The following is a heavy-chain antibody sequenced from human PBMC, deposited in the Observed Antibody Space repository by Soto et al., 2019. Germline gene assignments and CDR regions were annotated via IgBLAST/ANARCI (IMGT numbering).Heavy chain of an antibody. V-gene: IGHV3-7*01. CDR3: ARDPDYYYYYYMDV. CDR1: GFTFSSYW. Sequence: GGSLRLSCAASGFTFSSYWMSWVRQAPGKGLEWVANIKQDGSAIYYADSVKGRFTISRDNAKNSLYLQMNSLRAEDTAVYYCARDPDYYYYYYMDVWGKGTTVTVSS. CDR2: IKQDGSAI. J-gene: IGHJ6*03.